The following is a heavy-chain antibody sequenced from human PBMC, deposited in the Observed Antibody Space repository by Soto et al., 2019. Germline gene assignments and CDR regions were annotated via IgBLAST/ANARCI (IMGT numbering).Heavy chain of an antibody. CDR2: ISAYNGNT. CDR1: GYTFTGYG. V-gene: IGHV1-18*01. J-gene: IGHJ3*02. CDR3: ARDTIAVAGSFAFDI. Sequence: ASVKVSCKASGYTFTGYGISWVRQAPGQGLEWMGWISAYNGNTNYAQKLQGRVTMTTDTSTSTAYMELRSLRSDDTAVYYCARDTIAVAGSFAFDIWGQGTMVTVSS. D-gene: IGHD6-19*01.